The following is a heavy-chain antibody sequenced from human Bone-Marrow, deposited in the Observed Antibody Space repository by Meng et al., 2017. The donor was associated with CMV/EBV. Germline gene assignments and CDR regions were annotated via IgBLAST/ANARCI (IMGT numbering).Heavy chain of an antibody. CDR1: GFTFDDYA. Sequence: GGSLRLSCATSGFTFDDYAMHWVRQAPGKGLEWVSGISWNSGSIGYADSVKGRFTISRDNAKNSLYLQMNSLRAEDTALYYCARGESSSWPYYFDYWGQGTLVTVSS. CDR3: ARGESSSWPYYFDY. J-gene: IGHJ4*02. V-gene: IGHV3-9*01. D-gene: IGHD6-13*01. CDR2: ISWNSGSI.